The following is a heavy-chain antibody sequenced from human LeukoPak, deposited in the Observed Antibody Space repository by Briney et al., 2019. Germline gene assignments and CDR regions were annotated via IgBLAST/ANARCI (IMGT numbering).Heavy chain of an antibody. V-gene: IGHV3-23*01. CDR2: ISPGGGTT. CDR3: AKDTEQWEPTLPTY. D-gene: IGHD1-26*01. Sequence: GGSLRLSCAVSGFAFGSEAMSWVRQSPARGLEWVASISPGGGTTYYADYVKGRFTISRDNSKNSLFVQMNSLRAEDTAVYYCAKDTEQWEPTLPTYWGQGTLVTVSS. J-gene: IGHJ4*02. CDR1: GFAFGSEA.